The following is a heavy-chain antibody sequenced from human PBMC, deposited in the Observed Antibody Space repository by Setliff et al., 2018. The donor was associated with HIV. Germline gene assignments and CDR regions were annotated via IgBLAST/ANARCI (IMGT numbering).Heavy chain of an antibody. D-gene: IGHD1-1*01. J-gene: IGHJ4*02. CDR3: ARAIRQTGTGDYFDY. CDR1: GYTLSNYG. V-gene: IGHV1-3*01. CDR2: INAGNGNT. Sequence: ASVKVSCKASGYTLSNYGVSWVRQAPGQGLEWMGWINAGNGNTKYSQKFQGRVTITRDTSASTAYMELSSLRSEDTAVYYCARAIRQTGTGDYFDYWGQGTLVTVSS.